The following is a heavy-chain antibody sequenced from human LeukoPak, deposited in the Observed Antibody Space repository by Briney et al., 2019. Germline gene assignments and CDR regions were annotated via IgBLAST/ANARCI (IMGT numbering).Heavy chain of an antibody. J-gene: IGHJ6*02. V-gene: IGHV3-21*01. CDR2: ITGNIRYI. CDR1: GFNFNAYT. CDR3: ARSVQGTYGMDV. D-gene: IGHD3-10*01. Sequence: GGSLRLPCAASGFNFNAYTMNWVRQAPGKGLEWVSSITGNIRYINYADSVKGRFTISRDNAKNSLYLQMNSLRDDDTAVYYCARSVQGTYGMDVWGQGTTVTVSS.